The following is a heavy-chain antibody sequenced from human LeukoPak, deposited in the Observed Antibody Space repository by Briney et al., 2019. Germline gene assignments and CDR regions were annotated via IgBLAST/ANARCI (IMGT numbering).Heavy chain of an antibody. CDR1: GFTFSSYC. CDR3: ARVRGRSNWFDP. V-gene: IGHV3-7*05. CDR2: IQDGSDK. J-gene: IGHJ5*02. Sequence: PGGALRLSCVASGFTFSSYCMSWVRQAPGKGLEWVANIQDGSDKYYVDSVKGRFTISRDNAKNSLYLQMNSLRAEDTAVYYCARVRGRSNWFDPWGQGTLVTVSS. D-gene: IGHD3-16*01.